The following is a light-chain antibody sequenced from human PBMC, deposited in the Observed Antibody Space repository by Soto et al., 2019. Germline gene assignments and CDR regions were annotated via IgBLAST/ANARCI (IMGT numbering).Light chain of an antibody. V-gene: IGKV3-15*01. J-gene: IGKJ4*02. CDR1: QSVGTT. CDR3: QQYSASPT. CDR2: GAS. Sequence: EIFMTQSPATLSVSPGEKVILSCRASQSVGTTLAWYQQKPGQAPSLLIRGASTRATGVPARFSGSGSGTEFTLTISRLQSEDFAIYYCQQYSASPTFGGGTTLEIK.